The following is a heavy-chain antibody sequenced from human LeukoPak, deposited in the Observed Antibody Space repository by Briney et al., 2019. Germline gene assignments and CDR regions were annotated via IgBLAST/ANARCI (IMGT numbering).Heavy chain of an antibody. V-gene: IGHV4-30-4*01. CDR3: ARPCYYDSRIDP. CDR2: MYYSGST. CDR1: GGSISSGDYY. D-gene: IGHD3-22*01. J-gene: IGHJ5*02. Sequence: PSETLSLTCTASGGSISSGDYYWSWIRQPPGKGLEWIAYMYYSGSTYYNPSLKSRVTMSADTSKNQLSLKLSSVTAADTAVYYCARPCYYDSRIDPWGQGILVTVSS.